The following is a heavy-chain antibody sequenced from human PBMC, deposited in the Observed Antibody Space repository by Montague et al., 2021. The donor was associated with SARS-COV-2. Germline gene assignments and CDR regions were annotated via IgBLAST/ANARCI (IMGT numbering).Heavy chain of an antibody. J-gene: IGHJ3*01. Sequence: SETPSLTCTVSGDSINNYYWSWIRQPPGKGLEWIGNTFYSGSTMYNPSLKSRVTVSVDTSKNQFSLNLSSVTAADPAVYFCARLSGYNPFDAFDLWGPGTMVTVSS. CDR2: TFYSGST. CDR3: ARLSGYNPFDAFDL. V-gene: IGHV4-59*01. CDR1: GDSINNYY. D-gene: IGHD5-24*01.